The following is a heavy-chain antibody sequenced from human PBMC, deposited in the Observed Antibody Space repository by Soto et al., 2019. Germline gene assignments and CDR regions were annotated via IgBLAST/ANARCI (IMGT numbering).Heavy chain of an antibody. CDR1: GGTFSSYA. CDR3: ARVTSMVRGVIDNGFDP. V-gene: IGHV1-69*01. D-gene: IGHD3-10*01. CDR2: IIPMYGPA. Sequence: QVPLVQSGAEVKKTGSSVTVSCKASGGTFSSYAIHWVRQAPGQGLEWMGGIIPMYGPAKYAQRFQGRVTITADESTTTVYMELTSLTSQDTAVYYCARVTSMVRGVIDNGFDPWGHGTLVTVSS. J-gene: IGHJ5*02.